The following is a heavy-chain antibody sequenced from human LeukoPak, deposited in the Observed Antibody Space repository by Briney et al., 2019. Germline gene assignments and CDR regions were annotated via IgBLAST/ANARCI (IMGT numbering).Heavy chain of an antibody. CDR2: FSPSGDYT. Sequence: ASVKVSCKASGYAFTSYYLHWVRQAPGQGLEGMGIFSPSGDYTTYAQNFQGRVTMTSNMSTSTVYMELSNLRSEDTAMYYCARRGSRSPRGFDYWGQGTLVTVSS. CDR1: GYAFTSYY. V-gene: IGHV1-46*01. D-gene: IGHD2-15*01. J-gene: IGHJ4*02. CDR3: ARRGSRSPRGFDY.